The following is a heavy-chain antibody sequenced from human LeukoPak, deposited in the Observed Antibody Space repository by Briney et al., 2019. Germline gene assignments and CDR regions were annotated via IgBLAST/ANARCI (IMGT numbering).Heavy chain of an antibody. CDR2: MNPNSGKT. D-gene: IGHD5-24*01. Sequence: ASVKVSCKASGYTFTSYDINWVRQATGQGLEWMGYMNPNSGKTEYAQKFQGRVTMTADTSISTAYMELNSLRSEDTAAYYCARELRRGDYWGQGTLVTVSS. V-gene: IGHV1-8*01. CDR3: ARELRRGDY. CDR1: GYTFTSYD. J-gene: IGHJ4*02.